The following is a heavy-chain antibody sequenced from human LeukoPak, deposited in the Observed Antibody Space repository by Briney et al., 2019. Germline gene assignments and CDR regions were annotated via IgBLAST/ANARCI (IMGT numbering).Heavy chain of an antibody. CDR3: AKSGYSSSWFFDY. CDR1: GFTFSSYG. J-gene: IGHJ4*02. D-gene: IGHD6-13*01. CDR2: ISYDGSNK. V-gene: IGHV3-30*18. Sequence: AGGSLRLSCAASGFTFSSYGMHWVRQAPGKGLEWVAVISYDGSNKYYADSVKGRFTISRDNSKNTLYLQMNSLRAKDTAVYYCAKSGYSSSWFFDYWGQGTLVTVSS.